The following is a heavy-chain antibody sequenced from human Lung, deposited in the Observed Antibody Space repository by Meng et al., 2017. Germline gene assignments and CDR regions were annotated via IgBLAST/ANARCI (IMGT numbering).Heavy chain of an antibody. V-gene: IGHV3-15*01. CDR3: ATGAAAADH. CDR1: GFSFTDAW. CDR2: IKSNSDGGTT. D-gene: IGHD6-13*01. Sequence: VRLVEVGGRLVKPGGFLRPACVASGFSFTDAWMSWVRQAPGKGLEWVGRIKSNSDGGTTDYAAPVKGRFTISRDDSKNTLYLQMNSLITEDTAVYFCATGAAAADHWGQGTLVTVSS. J-gene: IGHJ4*02.